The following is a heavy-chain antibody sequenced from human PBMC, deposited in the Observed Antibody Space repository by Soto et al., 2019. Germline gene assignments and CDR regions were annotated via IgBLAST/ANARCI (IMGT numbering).Heavy chain of an antibody. Sequence: QVQLQESGPGLVKPSETLSLTCTVSGGSVSSGSYHWSWIRQPPGKGLEWIGYIYYTGSTNYNPSLKSRVTTSGDTSKNQFSLKLSAVTAADPAVYYCARDTSSWFRGLRFDPWGQGTLVTVSS. CDR1: GGSVSSGSYH. CDR2: IYYTGST. D-gene: IGHD6-13*01. J-gene: IGHJ5*02. CDR3: ARDTSSWFRGLRFDP. V-gene: IGHV4-61*01.